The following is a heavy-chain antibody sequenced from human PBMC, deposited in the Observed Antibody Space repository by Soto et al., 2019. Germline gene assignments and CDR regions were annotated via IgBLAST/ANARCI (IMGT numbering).Heavy chain of an antibody. CDR1: GYSFTSYW. J-gene: IGHJ6*02. V-gene: IGHV5-51*01. CDR2: IYPGDSDT. D-gene: IGHD6-6*01. Sequence: PGESLKISCKGSGYSFTSYWICWFRQRSVKGLEWMGIIYPGDSDTRYSPSFQGQVTISADKSISTAYLQWSSLKASDTAMYYCAGTSSSSRFYYYGMDVWGQGTTVTVSS. CDR3: AGTSSSSRFYYYGMDV.